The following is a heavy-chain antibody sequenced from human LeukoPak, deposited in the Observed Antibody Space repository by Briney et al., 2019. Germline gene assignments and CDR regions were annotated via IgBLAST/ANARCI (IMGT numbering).Heavy chain of an antibody. CDR2: INHSGST. J-gene: IGHJ5*02. Sequence: PSETLSHTHAVYGGSLRGYYWIWIRPPPGRGLEGMGEINHSGSTNYNPSLKSRVTISVDTSKNQFSLKLSSVTAADTAVYYCASRSSSWLVFWFDPWGQGTLVTVSS. CDR1: GGSLRGYY. D-gene: IGHD6-13*01. CDR3: ASRSSSWLVFWFDP. V-gene: IGHV4-34*01.